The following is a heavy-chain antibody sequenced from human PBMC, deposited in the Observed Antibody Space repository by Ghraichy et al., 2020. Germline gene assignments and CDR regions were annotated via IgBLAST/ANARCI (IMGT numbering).Heavy chain of an antibody. J-gene: IGHJ3*02. Sequence: SETLSLTCTVSGYSIRSGYFWGWVRQSPGKGLEWIGSVYHTGSTHHNPSLERRLTILVVTSMNHFSLKLRSVTAADTAVYYCARPSSHNDLEGFDIWGQGTVVIVSS. CDR3: ARPSSHNDLEGFDI. V-gene: IGHV4-38-2*02. CDR2: VYHTGST. CDR1: GYSIRSGYF. D-gene: IGHD1-1*01.